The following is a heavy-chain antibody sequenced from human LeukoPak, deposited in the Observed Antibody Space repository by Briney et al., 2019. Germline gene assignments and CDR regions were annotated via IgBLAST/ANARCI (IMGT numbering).Heavy chain of an antibody. V-gene: IGHV3-48*01. J-gene: IGHJ3*02. CDR1: GFTFSSYS. Sequence: GGSLRRSCAASGFTFSSYSMNWVRQSPGKGLEWVSYISSSSSTINYADSVKGRFTISRDNAKNSLYLQMNSLRAEDTAVYYCASARSFDIWGQGTMVTVSS. CDR2: ISSSSSTI. CDR3: ASARSFDI.